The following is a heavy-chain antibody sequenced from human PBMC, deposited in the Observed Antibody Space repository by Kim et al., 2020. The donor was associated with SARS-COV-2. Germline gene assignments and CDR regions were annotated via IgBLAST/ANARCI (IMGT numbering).Heavy chain of an antibody. J-gene: IGHJ4*02. CDR2: NT. Sequence: NTKSSPKFQDRVTITRDTSASTGYMELSSLRSEDTALYYCARALSGALDYWGQGTLVTVSS. D-gene: IGHD7-27*01. CDR3: ARALSGALDY. V-gene: IGHV1-3*01.